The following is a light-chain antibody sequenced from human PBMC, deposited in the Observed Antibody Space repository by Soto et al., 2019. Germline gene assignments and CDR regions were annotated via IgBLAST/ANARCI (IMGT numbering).Light chain of an antibody. CDR3: QQYDNLPIT. CDR2: DAS. V-gene: IGKV1-33*01. CDR1: QSISSY. J-gene: IGKJ5*01. Sequence: IQMTQSPSSLSASVGDRVTITCRASQSISSYLNWYKQKPGKAPKIMIYDASSLETGVPSRFSGSGSGTDFTFTISSLKPEDIETYYCQQYDNLPITFGQGTRLEIK.